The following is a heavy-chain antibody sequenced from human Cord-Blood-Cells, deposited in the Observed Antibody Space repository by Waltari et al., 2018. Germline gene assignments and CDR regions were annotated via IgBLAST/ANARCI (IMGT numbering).Heavy chain of an antibody. V-gene: IGHV3-53*01. CDR2: IYSGGST. CDR3: ARVDGDYTFDY. J-gene: IGHJ4*02. CDR1: GFTVISNY. D-gene: IGHD4-17*01. Sequence: EVQLVESGGGLIQPGGSLRLSCAASGFTVISNYMRWVRQAPGKGLGWVSFIYSGGSTYYADSVKGRFTISRDNSKNTLYLQMNSLRAEDTAVYYCARVDGDYTFDYWGQGTLVTVSS.